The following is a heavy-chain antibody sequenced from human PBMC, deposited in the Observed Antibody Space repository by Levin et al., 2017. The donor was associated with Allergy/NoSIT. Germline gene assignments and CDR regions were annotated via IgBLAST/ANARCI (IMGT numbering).Heavy chain of an antibody. Sequence: GGSLRLSCTGSGFTGSGFTFGDSVVTWFRQPPGKGLEWVGFIGSKPNDGTTEYAASVKGRFTISRDDSKSVAYLQMNSLKTEDTAVYYCTRDTGYSYGYYWGQGTLVTVSS. D-gene: IGHD5-18*01. CDR2: IGSKPNDGTT. V-gene: IGHV3-49*03. CDR3: TRDTGYSYGYY. J-gene: IGHJ4*02. CDR1: GFTGSGFTFGDSV.